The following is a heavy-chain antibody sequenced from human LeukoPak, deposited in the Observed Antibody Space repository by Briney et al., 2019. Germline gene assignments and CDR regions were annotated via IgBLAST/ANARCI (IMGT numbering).Heavy chain of an antibody. CDR1: GGSISPYY. D-gene: IGHD3-22*01. CDR3: ARSTWLLDK. Sequence: PSETLSLTCTVSGGSISPYYWSWIRQPPGKGLEWIGYIYYSGSNNYNPSLKSRVTISLDTFKNQFSLKLSSVTAADTAVYYCARSTWLLDKWGQGTLVTVSS. CDR2: IYYSGSN. J-gene: IGHJ4*02. V-gene: IGHV4-59*01.